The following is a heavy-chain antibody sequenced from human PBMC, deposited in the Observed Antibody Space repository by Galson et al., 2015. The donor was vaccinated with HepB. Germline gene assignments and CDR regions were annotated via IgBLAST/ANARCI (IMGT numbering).Heavy chain of an antibody. J-gene: IGHJ4*02. Sequence: SLRLSCAASGFTFSGSAIHWVRQASGKGPEGVGRIRSKASDYATAYAASLKGRFTISSDDSKTTAYLHMNSLKPEDTAVYYCLRLGDLSGYSSSWGQGTLVTVSS. CDR2: IRSKASDYAT. D-gene: IGHD6-13*01. CDR3: LRLGDLSGYSSS. CDR1: GFTFSGSA. V-gene: IGHV3-73*01.